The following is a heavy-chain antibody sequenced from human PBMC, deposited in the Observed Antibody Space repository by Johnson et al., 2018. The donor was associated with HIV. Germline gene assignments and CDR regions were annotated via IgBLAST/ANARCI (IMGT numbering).Heavy chain of an antibody. CDR2: ISSSGSTI. CDR1: GFTFSDYY. Sequence: QVQLVESGGGVVQPGMFVTLSCAASGFTFSDYYMSWIRQAPGKGLEWVSYISSSGSTIYYADSVKGRFTISRDNAKNPLYVQMNSLRAEDTAVYYCAKSTQANILRESGPYGAFDIWGQGTMVTVSS. CDR3: AKSTQANILRESGPYGAFDI. V-gene: IGHV3-11*04. J-gene: IGHJ3*02. D-gene: IGHD3-10*01.